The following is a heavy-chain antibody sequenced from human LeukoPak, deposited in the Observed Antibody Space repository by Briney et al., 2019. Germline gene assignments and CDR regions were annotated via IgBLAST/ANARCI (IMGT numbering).Heavy chain of an antibody. CDR2: ISSSSSTI. J-gene: IGHJ4*02. D-gene: IGHD2-15*01. CDR1: GFTFSSYS. CDR3: ARDDAADGGGLDS. Sequence: PGGSLRLSCAASGFTFSSYSMNWVRQAPGKGLEWVSYISSSSSTIYYADSVKGRFTISRDNAKNSLYLQMNSLRAEDTAVYYCARDDAADGGGLDSWGQGTLVTVSS. V-gene: IGHV3-48*04.